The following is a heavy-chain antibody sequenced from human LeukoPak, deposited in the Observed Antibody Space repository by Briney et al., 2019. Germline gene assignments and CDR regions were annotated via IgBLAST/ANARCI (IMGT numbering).Heavy chain of an antibody. J-gene: IGHJ5*02. CDR3: ARGRIAARPVANWFDP. Sequence: SETLSLTCAVYGGSFSGYYWSWIRQPPGKGLEWIGEINHSGSTNYNPSLKSRVTISVDTSKNQFSLKLSSVTAADTAVYYCARGRIAARPVANWFDPWGQGTLVTVSS. V-gene: IGHV4-34*01. CDR2: INHSGST. CDR1: GGSFSGYY. D-gene: IGHD6-6*01.